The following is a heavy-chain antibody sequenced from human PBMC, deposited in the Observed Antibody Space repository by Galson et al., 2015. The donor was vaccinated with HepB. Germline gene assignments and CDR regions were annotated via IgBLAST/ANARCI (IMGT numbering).Heavy chain of an antibody. D-gene: IGHD1-26*01. CDR2: IVVGSGNT. Sequence: SVKVSCKASGFNFTSSAMQWVRQARGQRLEWIGWIVVGSGNTKDAQKFQERVTITRDMSTRTAYMELSSLRSEDTAVYYCAAGIVGTTTPDFDSWGQGTLGTGSS. CDR3: AAGIVGTTTPDFDS. CDR1: GFNFTSSA. J-gene: IGHJ4*02. V-gene: IGHV1-58*02.